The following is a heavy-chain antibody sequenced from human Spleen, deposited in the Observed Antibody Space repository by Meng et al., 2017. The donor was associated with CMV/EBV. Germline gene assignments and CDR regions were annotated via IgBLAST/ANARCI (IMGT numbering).Heavy chain of an antibody. J-gene: IGHJ6*02. CDR3: AREVPYYYGMDV. Sequence: SETLSLTCSVSGFSISSGYYWGWIRQPPGKGLEWIGTIYHSGSTYYNPSLKSRVTISVETSKNQFSLRLTSVTAADTAVYYCAREVPYYYGMDVWGQGTTVTVSS. CDR2: IYHSGST. CDR1: GFSISSGYY. V-gene: IGHV4-38-2*02.